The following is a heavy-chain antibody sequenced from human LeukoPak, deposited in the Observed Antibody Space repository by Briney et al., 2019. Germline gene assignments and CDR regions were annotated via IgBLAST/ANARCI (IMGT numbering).Heavy chain of an antibody. CDR2: IYYSGST. J-gene: IGHJ3*02. V-gene: IGHV4-59*01. CDR3: ARVIAVTGAFNAFDI. D-gene: IGHD6-19*01. Sequence: SETLSLTCFVSGGSISSYYWSWIWQPPGKGLEWIGYIYYSGSTNYNPSLKSRVTISVDTSKNQFSLRLSSVTAADTAVYYCARVIAVTGAFNAFDIWGQGTKVTVSS. CDR1: GGSISSYY.